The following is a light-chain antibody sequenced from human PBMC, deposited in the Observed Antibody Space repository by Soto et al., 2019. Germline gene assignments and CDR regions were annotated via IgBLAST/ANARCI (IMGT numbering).Light chain of an antibody. CDR2: EVS. J-gene: IGLJ3*02. CDR1: SSDVGAYDY. CDR3: SSFTTSNTWV. V-gene: IGLV2-14*01. Sequence: QSALTQPASVSGSPGQSITISCTGTSSDVGAYDYVSWYQQHPGKAPKFILYEVSNRPSGLSNRFSGSKSGNTASLTISGLQAEDEADYYCSSFTTSNTWVFGGGTKLTAL.